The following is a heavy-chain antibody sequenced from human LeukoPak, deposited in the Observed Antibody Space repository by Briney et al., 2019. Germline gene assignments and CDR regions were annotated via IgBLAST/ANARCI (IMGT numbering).Heavy chain of an antibody. V-gene: IGHV3-66*01. J-gene: IGHJ4*02. D-gene: IGHD1-26*01. CDR2: IYIGGTI. CDR1: GFTVSKNH. Sequence: GGSLRLSCAASGFTVSKNHMSWVRQAPGKGLEWVSVIYIGGTIYYADSVKGRFTISRDNSTNTVYLEMNSLGAEDTAVYYCARDREDHYYDYWGQGTLVTVST. CDR3: ARDREDHYYDY.